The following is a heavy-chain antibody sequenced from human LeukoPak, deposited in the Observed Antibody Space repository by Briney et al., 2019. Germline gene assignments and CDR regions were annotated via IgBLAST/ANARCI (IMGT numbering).Heavy chain of an antibody. D-gene: IGHD6-19*01. V-gene: IGHV4-4*08. CDR1: GGSISNSY. Sequence: SETLSLTCTVSGGSISNSYWNWIRQPPGKGLEWIGYIDNSGSTKYNPSLQSRITMSRDTSKKQFSLKLTSVTAADTAMYYCASGAGWLIDYWGQGTLVSVSS. CDR2: IDNSGST. J-gene: IGHJ4*02. CDR3: ASGAGWLIDY.